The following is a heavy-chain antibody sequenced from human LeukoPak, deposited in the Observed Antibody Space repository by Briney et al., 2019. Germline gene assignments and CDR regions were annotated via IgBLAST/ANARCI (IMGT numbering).Heavy chain of an antibody. CDR1: GGSISSYY. Sequence: PSETLSLTCTVSGGSISSYYWSWIRQPPGKGLEWIGYIYYSGSTNYNPSLKSRVTISVDTPKNQFSLKLSSVTAADTAVYYCARAKELGYSYGSYYFDYWGQGTLVTVSS. J-gene: IGHJ4*02. V-gene: IGHV4-59*01. CDR2: IYYSGST. CDR3: ARAKELGYSYGSYYFDY. D-gene: IGHD5-18*01.